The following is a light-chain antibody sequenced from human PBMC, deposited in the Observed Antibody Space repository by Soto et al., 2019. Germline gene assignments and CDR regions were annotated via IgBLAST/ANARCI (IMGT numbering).Light chain of an antibody. Sequence: QAVVTQPASMSGSPGQSITISCTGTRTDAGGYNYVSWYQQHPAKVPKLLIYEVSNRPSGVSNRFSGSKSGSMASLTISGLQPEDEGDYYCSSYTRSNTWVFGGGTKLTVL. J-gene: IGLJ3*02. CDR1: RTDAGGYNY. CDR3: SSYTRSNTWV. CDR2: EVS. V-gene: IGLV2-14*01.